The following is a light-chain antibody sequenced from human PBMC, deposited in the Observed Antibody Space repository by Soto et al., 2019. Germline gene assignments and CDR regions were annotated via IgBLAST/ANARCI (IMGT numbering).Light chain of an antibody. CDR2: GNT. J-gene: IGLJ2*01. CDR1: SSNIGAGYD. V-gene: IGLV1-40*01. CDR3: QSYDSSLSAVV. Sequence: QSVLTQPPSVSGAPGQRVIISCTGSSSNIGAGYDVHWYQQLPGTVPKLLIYGNTNRPSGVPDRFSGSKSGTSSSLAITGLQAEDEADYYCQSYDSSLSAVVFGGGTKLTV.